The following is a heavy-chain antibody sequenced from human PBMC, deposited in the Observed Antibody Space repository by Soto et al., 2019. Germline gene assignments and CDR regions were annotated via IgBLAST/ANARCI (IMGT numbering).Heavy chain of an antibody. CDR1: GGSISSGDYY. D-gene: IGHD3-22*01. J-gene: IGHJ4*02. Sequence: SETLSLTCTVSGGSISSGDYYWSWIRQPPGKGLEWIGYIYYSGITYYNPSLKSRVTISVDTSKNQFSLKLSSVTAADTAVYYCARSENYYDSSFHFDYWGQGTLVTVSS. CDR3: ARSENYYDSSFHFDY. V-gene: IGHV4-30-4*01. CDR2: IYYSGIT.